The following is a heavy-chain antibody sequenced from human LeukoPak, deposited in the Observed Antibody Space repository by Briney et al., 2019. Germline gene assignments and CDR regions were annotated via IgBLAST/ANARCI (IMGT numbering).Heavy chain of an antibody. Sequence: PSQTLSLTCTVSGGPISSGGYYWSWIRQHPGKGLEWIGYIYYSGSTYYNPSLKSRVTISVDTSKNQFSLKLSSVTAADTAVYYCARAPKLPMVADWGQGTLVTVSS. D-gene: IGHD3-10*01. V-gene: IGHV4-31*03. CDR2: IYYSGST. J-gene: IGHJ4*02. CDR3: ARAPKLPMVAD. CDR1: GGPISSGGYY.